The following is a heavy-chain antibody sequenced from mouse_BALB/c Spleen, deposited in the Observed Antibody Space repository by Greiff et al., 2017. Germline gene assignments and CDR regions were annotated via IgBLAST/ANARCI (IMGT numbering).Heavy chain of an antibody. CDR3: ARLQGYFDY. CDR2: ISSGGSYT. J-gene: IGHJ2*01. V-gene: IGHV5-9-3*01. Sequence: EVKLVESGGGLVKPGGSLKLSCAASGFTFSSYAMSWVRQTPEKRLEWVGTISSGGSYTYYPDSVKGRFTISRDNAKNTLYLQMSSLRSEDTAMYYCARLQGYFDYWGQGTTLTVSS. CDR1: GFTFSSYA.